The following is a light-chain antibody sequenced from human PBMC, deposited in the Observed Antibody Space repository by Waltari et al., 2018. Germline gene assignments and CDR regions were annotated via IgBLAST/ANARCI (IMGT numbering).Light chain of an antibody. Sequence: DIQITQSPSSLSASVGDRVTITCRASQGISNSLAWYQQKPGKAPKLLLYAASRLESGVPSRFSGSGSGTDYTLTISSLQPEDFATYYCQQYYSTPPETLTFGGGTKVEIK. V-gene: IGKV1-NL1*01. CDR2: AAS. CDR1: QGISNS. J-gene: IGKJ4*01. CDR3: QQYYSTPPETLT.